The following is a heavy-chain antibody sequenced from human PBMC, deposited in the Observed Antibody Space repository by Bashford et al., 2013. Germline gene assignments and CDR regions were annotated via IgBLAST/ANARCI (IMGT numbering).Heavy chain of an antibody. CDR3: ARHMTGSNWGYYFDY. CDR1: GGPLSNFF. CDR2: ISAADRD. J-gene: IGHJ4*02. D-gene: IGHD7-27*01. V-gene: IGHV4-4*07. Sequence: SETLSLTCTVSGGPLSNFFWTWVRQPATARLEWIAHISAADRDDYNPSLKGRVTMSVDTSKNQFSLQMTAVTAADTAVYYCARHMTGSNWGYYFDYWGQGILVTVSS.